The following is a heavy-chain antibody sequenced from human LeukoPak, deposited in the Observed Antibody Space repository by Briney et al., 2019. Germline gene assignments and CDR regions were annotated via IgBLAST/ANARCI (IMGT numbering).Heavy chain of an antibody. CDR2: ISYDGSNK. V-gene: IGHV3-30*18. CDR3: AKSQLWLYYYYYGMDV. CDR1: GFTFSSYA. Sequence: GGSLRLSCAASGFTFSSYAMSWVRQAPGKGLEWVAVISYDGSNKYYADSVKGRFTISRDNSKNTLYLQMNSLRAEDTAVYYCAKSQLWLYYYYYGMDVWGQGTTVTVSS. J-gene: IGHJ6*02. D-gene: IGHD5-18*01.